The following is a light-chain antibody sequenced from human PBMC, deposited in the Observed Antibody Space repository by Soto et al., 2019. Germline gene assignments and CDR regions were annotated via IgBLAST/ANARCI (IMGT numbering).Light chain of an antibody. V-gene: IGLV2-8*01. Sequence: QSALTQPPSASGSPGQSVTISCTGTSSDVGTHGYVSWYQQHAGKAPKLVIYDVTKRPSGVPDRFSGSKSGNTASLTVSGLQAEDEADYYCMCYAGGNNWVFGGGTNLTVL. CDR3: MCYAGGNNWV. CDR1: SSDVGTHGY. J-gene: IGLJ3*02. CDR2: DVT.